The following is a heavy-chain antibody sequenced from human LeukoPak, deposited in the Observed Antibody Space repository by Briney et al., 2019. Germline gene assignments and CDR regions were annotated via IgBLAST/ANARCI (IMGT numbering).Heavy chain of an antibody. D-gene: IGHD4-17*01. Sequence: GGSLRLSCAASGFTSSSYAMHWVRQAPGKGLEWVAVISYDGSNKYYADSVKGRFTISRDNSKNTLYLQMNSLRAEDTAVYYCARDGYYGDYVRIRWFDPWGQGTLVTVSS. CDR2: ISYDGSNK. V-gene: IGHV3-30*04. CDR3: ARDGYYGDYVRIRWFDP. CDR1: GFTSSSYA. J-gene: IGHJ5*02.